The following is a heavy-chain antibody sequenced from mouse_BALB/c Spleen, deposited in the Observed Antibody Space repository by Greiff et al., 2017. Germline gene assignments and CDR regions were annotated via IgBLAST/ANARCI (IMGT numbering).Heavy chain of an antibody. CDR1: GYAFSSSW. CDR3: ARSPTTMLYAMDY. V-gene: IGHV1-82*01. J-gene: IGHJ4*01. Sequence: QVQLQQSGPELVKPGASVKISCKASGYAFSSSWMNWVKQRPGQGLEWIGRIYPGDGDTNYNGKFKGKATLTADKSSSTAYMQLSSLTSVDSAVYFCARSPTTMLYAMDYWGQGTSVTVSS. D-gene: IGHD2-1*01. CDR2: IYPGDGDT.